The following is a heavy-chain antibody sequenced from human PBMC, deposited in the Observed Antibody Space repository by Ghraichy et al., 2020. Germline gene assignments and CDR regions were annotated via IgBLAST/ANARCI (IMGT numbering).Heavy chain of an antibody. Sequence: SQTLSLTCTVSGASISNYYWSWIRQAPGKGLEWIGYIYYSGNTNYNPSLKSRVTISIETSKNQFSLKLTSVTAADTAMYYCARDWRVAATGPTYYYYGMDVWGQGTTVTVSS. CDR1: GASISNYY. D-gene: IGHD6-13*01. V-gene: IGHV4-59*01. CDR3: ARDWRVAATGPTYYYYGMDV. J-gene: IGHJ6*02. CDR2: IYYSGNT.